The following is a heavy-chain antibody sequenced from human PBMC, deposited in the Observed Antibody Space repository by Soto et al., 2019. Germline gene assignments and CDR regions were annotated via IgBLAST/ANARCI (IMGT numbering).Heavy chain of an antibody. Sequence: QVQLQESGPGLVKPSETLSLTCTVSGGSVSSGSYFWSWIRQPPGKGLEWIGYIYYSGSTNYNPSLNRRVPISGDTTKDHCALNLISVTGADTAVYYCARDLLFINGASSYRFQYYGMDVWCHGATVTVS. CDR2: IYYSGST. CDR3: ARDLLFINGASSYRFQYYGMDV. D-gene: IGHD1-20*01. V-gene: IGHV4-61*03. J-gene: IGHJ6*02. CDR1: GGSVSSGSYF.